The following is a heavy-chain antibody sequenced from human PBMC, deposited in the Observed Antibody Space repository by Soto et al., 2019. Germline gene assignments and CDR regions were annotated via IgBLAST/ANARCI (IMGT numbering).Heavy chain of an antibody. CDR2: IWSDGSNK. D-gene: IGHD2-2*02. CDR1: GFTFSNYG. CDR3: ARGGYCSSTSCYTQRGGVERRLYYYYYGMDV. Sequence: QVQLVESGRGVVQPGRSLRLSCAASGFTFSNYGMHWVRQAPGKGLEWVAVIWSDGSNKYYADSVKGRFTISRDNSKNTLYLQMNSVRAEETAVYYCARGGYCSSTSCYTQRGGVERRLYYYYYGMDVWGPGTTVTVSS. J-gene: IGHJ6*02. V-gene: IGHV3-33*01.